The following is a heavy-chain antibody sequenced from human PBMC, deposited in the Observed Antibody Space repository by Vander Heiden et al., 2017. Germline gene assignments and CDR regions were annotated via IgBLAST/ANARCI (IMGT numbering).Heavy chain of an antibody. D-gene: IGHD5-18*01. Sequence: EVQLVESGGGLVKPGGSLRLACAASGFTSCSYGMNWVRQAPGKGLEWVSSISSSSSYIYYADSVKGRFTISRDNAKNSLYLQMNSLRAEDTAVYYCARVYSYWFDPWGQGTLVTVSS. CDR3: ARVYSYWFDP. CDR1: GFTSCSYG. J-gene: IGHJ5*02. V-gene: IGHV3-21*01. CDR2: ISSSSSYI.